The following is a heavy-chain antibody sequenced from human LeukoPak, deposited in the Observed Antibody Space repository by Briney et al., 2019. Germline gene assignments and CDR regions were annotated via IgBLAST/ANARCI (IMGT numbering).Heavy chain of an antibody. J-gene: IGHJ5*01. Sequence: GGSLRLSCAASGFTFSDYYMSWIRQAPGKGLEWVSYISSSGSTIYYADSVKGRFTISRDNAKNSLYLQMNSLRAEDTAVYYCAKGADPYSSSWSDFWGQGTLVTVSS. CDR1: GFTFSDYY. V-gene: IGHV3-11*04. CDR3: AKGADPYSSSWSDF. D-gene: IGHD6-13*01. CDR2: ISSSGSTI.